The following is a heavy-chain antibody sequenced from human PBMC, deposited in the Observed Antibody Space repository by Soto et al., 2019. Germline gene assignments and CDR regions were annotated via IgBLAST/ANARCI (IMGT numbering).Heavy chain of an antibody. J-gene: IGHJ5*02. CDR3: ARDGSTVTTRNWFDP. CDR2: ISYDGSNK. Sequence: QVQLVESGGGVVQPGRSLRLSCAASGFTFSSYAMHWVRQAPGKGLEWVAVISYDGSNKYYADSVKGRFTISRDNSKNTLYLQMNSLRAEDTAVYYCARDGSTVTTRNWFDPWGQGTLVTVSS. V-gene: IGHV3-30-3*01. D-gene: IGHD4-17*01. CDR1: GFTFSSYA.